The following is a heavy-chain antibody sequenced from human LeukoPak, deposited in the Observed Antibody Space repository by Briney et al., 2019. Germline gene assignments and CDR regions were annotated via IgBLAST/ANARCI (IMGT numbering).Heavy chain of an antibody. CDR3: ARNFSPDYAFDF. D-gene: IGHD4-17*01. V-gene: IGHV3-21*01. Sequence: GGSLRLSCAASGFTFSSYTMNWVRQAPGKGLEWVSSISSGSTYIYYADSLKGRFTMSRDHAKNSLYLRMNNLRAEDTAVYYCARNFSPDYAFDFWGQGTLVTVSS. J-gene: IGHJ4*02. CDR2: ISSGSTYI. CDR1: GFTFSSYT.